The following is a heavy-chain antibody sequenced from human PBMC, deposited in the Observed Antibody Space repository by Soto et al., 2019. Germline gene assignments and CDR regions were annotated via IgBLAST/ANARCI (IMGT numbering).Heavy chain of an antibody. CDR1: GDSVSSNSAA. Sequence: PSQTLSLTCAISGDSVSSNSAAWNWVRQSPSGGLEWLGRTYYRSEWSSDYAVSVKSRTTINADTSKNQFSLHLNSVPPEDTAVYYCVRGTRSAFDIWGQGTMVTVS. J-gene: IGHJ3*02. CDR3: VRGTRSAFDI. V-gene: IGHV6-1*01. CDR2: TYYRSEWSS.